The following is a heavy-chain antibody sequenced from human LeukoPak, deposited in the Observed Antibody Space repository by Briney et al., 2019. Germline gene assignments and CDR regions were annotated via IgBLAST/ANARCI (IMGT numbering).Heavy chain of an antibody. CDR3: ARDLAYCGGDCYLDLFDY. CDR1: GYTFINYG. Sequence: GASVKVSCKASGYTFINYGISWVRQAPGQGLEWMGWISAYNGNTYYAQKLQGRGTMTTDTSTSTAYMELRSLRSDDTAVYYCARDLAYCGGDCYLDLFDYWGQGTLVTVSS. D-gene: IGHD2-21*01. V-gene: IGHV1-18*01. J-gene: IGHJ4*02. CDR2: ISAYNGNT.